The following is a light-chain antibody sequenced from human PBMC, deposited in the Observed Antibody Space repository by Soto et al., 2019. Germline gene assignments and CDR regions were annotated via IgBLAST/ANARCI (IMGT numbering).Light chain of an antibody. V-gene: IGKV3-11*01. Sequence: EIVLTQSPATLSSFPGDRVTLSCRASQAVNTRLAWYQHKPGQAPRLLIYLTSNRAAGIPARFSGSGSETDFTLTISDVEPEDFAVYYCLQRNNWPPWTFGQGTKVEIK. CDR1: QAVNTR. CDR2: LTS. CDR3: LQRNNWPPWT. J-gene: IGKJ1*01.